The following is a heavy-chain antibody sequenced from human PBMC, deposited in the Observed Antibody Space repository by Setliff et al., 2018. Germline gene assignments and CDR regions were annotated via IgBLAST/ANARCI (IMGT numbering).Heavy chain of an antibody. CDR3: IVAGNYFDY. D-gene: IGHD5-12*01. J-gene: IGHJ4*02. CDR2: ISYDGSNK. CDR1: GFTFSSYA. V-gene: IGHV3-30-3*01. Sequence: GGSLRLSCAASGFTFSSYAMHWVRQAPGKGLEWVAVISYDGSNKYYADSVKGRFTISRDNSKNTLYLQMNSLRAEDTAVYYCIVAGNYFDYWGQGTLVTVSS.